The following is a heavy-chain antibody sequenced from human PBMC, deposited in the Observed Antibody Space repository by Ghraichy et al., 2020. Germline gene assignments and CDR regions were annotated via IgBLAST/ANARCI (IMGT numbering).Heavy chain of an antibody. Sequence: SETLSLTCTVSGGSISSGGYYWSWIRQHPGKGLEWIGYIYYSGSTYYNPSLKSRVTISVDTSKNQFSLKLSSVTAADTAVYYCAREFVSLTTYFDYWGQGTLVTVSS. J-gene: IGHJ4*02. CDR1: GGSISSGGYY. D-gene: IGHD4-11*01. V-gene: IGHV4-31*03. CDR2: IYYSGST. CDR3: AREFVSLTTYFDY.